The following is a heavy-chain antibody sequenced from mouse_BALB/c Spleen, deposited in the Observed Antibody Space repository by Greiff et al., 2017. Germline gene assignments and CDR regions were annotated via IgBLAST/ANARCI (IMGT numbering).Heavy chain of an antibody. CDR2: IWSGGST. Sequence: VQLQESGPGLVQPSQSLSITCTVSGFSLTSYGVHWVRQSPGKGLEWLGVIWSGGSTDYNAAFISRLSISKDNSKSQVFFKMNSLQANDTAIYYCARNYDYGYSAWFAYWGQGTLVTVSA. D-gene: IGHD1-2*01. J-gene: IGHJ3*01. CDR3: ARNYDYGYSAWFAY. CDR1: GFSLTSYG. V-gene: IGHV2-2*02.